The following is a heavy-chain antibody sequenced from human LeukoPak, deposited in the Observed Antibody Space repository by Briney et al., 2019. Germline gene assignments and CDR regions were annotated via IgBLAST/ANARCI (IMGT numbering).Heavy chain of an antibody. CDR3: AREELLWFGELLEKRAYGMDV. J-gene: IGHJ6*02. CDR1: GFTFSSYA. V-gene: IGHV3-30-3*01. D-gene: IGHD3-10*01. CDR2: ISYDGSNK. Sequence: GGSLRLSCAASGFTFSSYAMHWVRQAPGKGLEWVAVISYDGSNKYYADSVKGRFTISRDNAKNSLYLQMNSLRAEDTAVYYCAREELLWFGELLEKRAYGMDVWGQGTTVTVSS.